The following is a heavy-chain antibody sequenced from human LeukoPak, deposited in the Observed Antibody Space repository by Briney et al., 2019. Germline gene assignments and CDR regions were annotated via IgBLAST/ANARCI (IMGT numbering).Heavy chain of an antibody. CDR3: ARDLVGYSYGALDY. V-gene: IGHV1-69*13. D-gene: IGHD5-18*01. CDR2: IIPIFGTA. J-gene: IGHJ4*02. Sequence: SVKVSCKASGGTFSSYAISWVRQAPGRGLEWMGGIIPIFGTANYAQKFQGRVTITADESTSTAYMELSSLRSEDTAVYYCARDLVGYSYGALDYWGQGTLVTVSS. CDR1: GGTFSSYA.